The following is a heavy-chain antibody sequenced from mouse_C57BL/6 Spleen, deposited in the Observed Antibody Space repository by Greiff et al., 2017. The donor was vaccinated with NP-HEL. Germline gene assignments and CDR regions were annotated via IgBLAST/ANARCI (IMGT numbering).Heavy chain of an antibody. CDR3: ARSLGQGYDGADY. V-gene: IGHV1-55*01. J-gene: IGHJ2*01. Sequence: VQLQQPGAELVKPGASVKMSCKASGYTFTSYWITWVKQRPGQGLEWICDLYPGSGSSNYNEKFKRKATLTVDTSSSTAYMQLSSLTSEDSAVYYCARSLGQGYDGADYWGQGTTLTGSS. D-gene: IGHD2-14*01. CDR1: GYTFTSYW. CDR2: LYPGSGSS.